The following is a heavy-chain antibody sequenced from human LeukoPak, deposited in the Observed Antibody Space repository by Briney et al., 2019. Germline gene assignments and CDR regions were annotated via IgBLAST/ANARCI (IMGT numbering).Heavy chain of an antibody. J-gene: IGHJ4*02. CDR3: AKVRYFAGAFDY. D-gene: IGHD3-9*01. Sequence: GGSLRLSCAGSGFTFSSFNMSWVRQAPGKGLEWVSAISGSGGSTYYADSVKGRFTISRDNSKNTLYLQMNSLRAEDTAVYYCAKVRYFAGAFDYWGQGTLVTVSS. V-gene: IGHV3-23*01. CDR2: ISGSGGST. CDR1: GFTFSSFN.